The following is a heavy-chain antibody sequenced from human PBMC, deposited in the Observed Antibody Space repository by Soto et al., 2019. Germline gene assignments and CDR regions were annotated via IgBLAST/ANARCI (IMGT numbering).Heavy chain of an antibody. Sequence: QVQLVQSGAEVKKPGSSVKVSCKASGGTFSSYAISWVRQAPGQGLEWMGGIIPISGTANYAQKFQGRVTITADQSTSTAYMELSSLRSDDTAVYYCARSQGSSTSLELYYYYYYGMDVWGQGTTVTVSS. CDR2: IIPISGTA. CDR3: ARSQGSSTSLELYYYYYYGMDV. J-gene: IGHJ6*02. V-gene: IGHV1-69*01. CDR1: GGTFSSYA. D-gene: IGHD2-2*01.